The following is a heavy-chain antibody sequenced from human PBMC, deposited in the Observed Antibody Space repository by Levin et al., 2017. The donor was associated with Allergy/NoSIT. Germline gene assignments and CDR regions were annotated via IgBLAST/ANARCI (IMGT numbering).Heavy chain of an antibody. CDR2: IAYDGTNQ. D-gene: IGHD3-10*01. V-gene: IGHV3-30*18. CDR1: GFSFSLYG. CDR3: AKGGASGSGSVYKWFDS. J-gene: IGHJ5*01. Sequence: PGGSLRLSCAASGFSFSLYGMHWVRQAPGKGLEWVAVIAYDGTNQYYADSVEGRFTISRDDSKNTLYLQMNTLRTEDTAVYYCAKGGASGSGSVYKWFDSWGQGTLVTVSS.